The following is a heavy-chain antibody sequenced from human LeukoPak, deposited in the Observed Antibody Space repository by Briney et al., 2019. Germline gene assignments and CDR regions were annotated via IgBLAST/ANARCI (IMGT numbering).Heavy chain of an antibody. D-gene: IGHD3-9*01. Sequence: GGSLRLSCAASGFTFSSYGMSWVRQAPGEGLEWVSAISGSGASTYYADSVKGRFTISRDNAKNSLYLQMNSLRAEDTAVYYCVRGILTGYYTDHWGQGTLVTVSS. V-gene: IGHV3-23*01. J-gene: IGHJ5*02. CDR1: GFTFSSYG. CDR2: ISGSGAST. CDR3: VRGILTGYYTDH.